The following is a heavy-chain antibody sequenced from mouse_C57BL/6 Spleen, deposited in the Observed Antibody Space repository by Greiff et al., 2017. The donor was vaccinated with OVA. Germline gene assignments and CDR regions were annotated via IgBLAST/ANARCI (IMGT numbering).Heavy chain of an antibody. V-gene: IGHV1-7*01. CDR1: GYTFTSYW. Sequence: VKLMESGAELAKPGASVKLSCKASGYTFTSYWMHWVKQRPGQGLEWIGYINPSSGYTKYNQKFKDKATLTADKSSSTAYMQLSSLTYEDSAVYYCARYTTVVAGDFDYWGQGTTLTVSS. D-gene: IGHD1-1*01. J-gene: IGHJ2*01. CDR3: ARYTTVVAGDFDY. CDR2: INPSSGYT.